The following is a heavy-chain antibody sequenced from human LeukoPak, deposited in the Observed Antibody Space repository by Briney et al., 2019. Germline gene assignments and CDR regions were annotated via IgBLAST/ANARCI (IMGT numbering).Heavy chain of an antibody. D-gene: IGHD2-2*01. CDR3: ASRRRYCSSTSCLGSWFDP. CDR2: INPNSGGT. V-gene: IGHV1-2*02. J-gene: IGHJ5*02. Sequence: ASVKVSCKASGYTFTGYYMHWVRQAPGQGLEWMGWINPNSGGTNYAQKFQGRVTMTRGTSISTAYMELSRLRSDDTAVYYCASRRRYCSSTSCLGSWFDPWGQGTLVTVSS. CDR1: GYTFTGYY.